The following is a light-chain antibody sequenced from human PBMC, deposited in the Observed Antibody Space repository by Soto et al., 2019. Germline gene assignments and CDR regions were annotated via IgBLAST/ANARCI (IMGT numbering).Light chain of an antibody. CDR2: DVN. CDR1: SSDIGGYNY. J-gene: IGLJ2*01. Sequence: QSALTQPASVSGSPGQSITIPCTGTSSDIGGYNYVSGYQQHPGKAPKLMIYDVNNRPSGVSNRFSGSKSGNTASLTISGLQAEDEADYYCSSYTTTSTLVFGGGTKVTVL. V-gene: IGLV2-14*01. CDR3: SSYTTTSTLV.